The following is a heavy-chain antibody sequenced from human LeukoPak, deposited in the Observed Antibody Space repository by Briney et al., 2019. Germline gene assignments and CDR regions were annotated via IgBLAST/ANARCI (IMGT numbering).Heavy chain of an antibody. D-gene: IGHD4-17*01. V-gene: IGHV3-23*01. CDR1: GFTFSSYA. J-gene: IGHJ4*02. CDR2: ISATGGNT. CDR3: AKEGDYGDCNY. Sequence: PGGSLRLSCAASGFTFSSYAMTWLRQAPGQGLEWVSTISATGGNTYYAGSVQGRFTISRDNSKNTLYLQMNSLRGEDTAVYYCAKEGDYGDCNYWGQGTLVTVSS.